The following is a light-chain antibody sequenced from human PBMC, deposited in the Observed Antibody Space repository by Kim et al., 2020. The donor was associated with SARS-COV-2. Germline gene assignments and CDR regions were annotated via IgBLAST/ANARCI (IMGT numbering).Light chain of an antibody. CDR3: QVWDSSSELYV. Sequence: YELTQPPSVSVAPGKTARITCGGNNIGRKSVHWYQRKPGQAPVLVIYYDSDRPSGIPERFSGSNSGNTATLTISRVEAGDEADYYCQVWDSSSELYVFG. CDR2: YDS. V-gene: IGLV3-21*04. J-gene: IGLJ1*01. CDR1: NIGRKS.